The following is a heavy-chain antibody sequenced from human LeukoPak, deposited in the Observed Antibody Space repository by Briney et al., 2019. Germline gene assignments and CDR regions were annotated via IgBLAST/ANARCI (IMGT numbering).Heavy chain of an antibody. CDR2: IYRGGGT. CDR1: GFTVSTNY. D-gene: IGHD4-17*01. V-gene: IGHV3-66*01. Sequence: PGGSLRLSCAASGFTVSTNYVSWVRQAPGKGLEWVSVIYRGGGTAYADSVRDRFTISRDNSKNTLYLQMNSLRAEDTAIYYCAKDLVRVTTGEGGYWGQGTLVTVSS. CDR3: AKDLVRVTTGEGGY. J-gene: IGHJ4*02.